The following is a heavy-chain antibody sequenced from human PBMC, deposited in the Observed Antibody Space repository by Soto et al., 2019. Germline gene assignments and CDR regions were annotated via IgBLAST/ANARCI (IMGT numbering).Heavy chain of an antibody. CDR1: GGSFSGYY. V-gene: IGHV4-34*01. Sequence: TSETLSLTCAVYGGSFSGYYWSWIRQPPGKGLEWIGEINHSGSTNYNPSLKSRVTISVDTSKNQFSLKLSSVTAADTAVYYCARVKVRNSSSGYYYGMDVWGQGTTVTVSS. D-gene: IGHD6-13*01. J-gene: IGHJ6*02. CDR3: ARVKVRNSSSGYYYGMDV. CDR2: INHSGST.